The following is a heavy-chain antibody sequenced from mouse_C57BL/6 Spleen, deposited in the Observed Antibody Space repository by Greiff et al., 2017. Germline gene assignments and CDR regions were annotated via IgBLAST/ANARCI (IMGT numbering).Heavy chain of an antibody. D-gene: IGHD4-1*01. CDR2: ISDGGSYT. J-gene: IGHJ3*01. V-gene: IGHV5-4*03. CDR1: GFTFSSYA. CDR3: ESDGRLGRLAY. Sequence: DVKLVESGGGLVKPGGSLKLSCAASGFTFSSYAMSWVRQTPGQRLEWVATISDGGSYTYYPDNVKGRFTISRDNAKKNLYLQMSHLKSEDTAMYYCESDGRLGRLAYWGQGTLVTVSA.